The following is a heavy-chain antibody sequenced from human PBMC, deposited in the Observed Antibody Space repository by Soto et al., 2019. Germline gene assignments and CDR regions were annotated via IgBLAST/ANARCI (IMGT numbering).Heavy chain of an antibody. Sequence: EVQVVESGGALVQPGGSLRLSCAASGFTFSSYSMNWVRQAPGKGLEWVSYISSTSTIYYADSVKGRFTISRDNAKNSLYLQMNSLRDEDTAVYYCARGKYSYGLYYFDYWGQGTLVTVSS. CDR1: GFTFSSYS. D-gene: IGHD5-18*01. V-gene: IGHV3-48*02. J-gene: IGHJ4*02. CDR3: ARGKYSYGLYYFDY. CDR2: ISSTSTI.